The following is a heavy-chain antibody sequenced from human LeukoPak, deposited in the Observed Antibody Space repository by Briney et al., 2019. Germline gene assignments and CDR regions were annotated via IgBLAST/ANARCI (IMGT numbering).Heavy chain of an antibody. V-gene: IGHV5-51*01. CDR1: GYNFTNHW. CDR2: IWPDDSDT. Sequence: GESLKISWKASGYNFTNHWVAWVRQRPGEGLEWMGIIWPDDSDTRYSPSFQCLVTISVDKSIGTAHLQWRSLKASDTALYFCARHSDVPLVLWGQGTLVIVSS. D-gene: IGHD6-6*01. J-gene: IGHJ4*02. CDR3: ARHSDVPLVL.